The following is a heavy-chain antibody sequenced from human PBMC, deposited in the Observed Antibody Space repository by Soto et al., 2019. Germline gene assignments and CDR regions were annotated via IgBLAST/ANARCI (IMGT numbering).Heavy chain of an antibody. CDR2: IRGNGDPP. Sequence: GGPLNLPCPAFGFPFRSYSMHLVRQAPGKGLEYVSGIRGNGDPPFYADSVKGRFTISRDNSKNTLYLQMSSLSADDTAVYYCVKSRGGNNFDFFDWGQGDLVTVSS. J-gene: IGHJ4*02. CDR3: VKSRGGNNFDFFD. V-gene: IGHV3-64D*06. CDR1: GFPFRSYS. D-gene: IGHD5-12*01.